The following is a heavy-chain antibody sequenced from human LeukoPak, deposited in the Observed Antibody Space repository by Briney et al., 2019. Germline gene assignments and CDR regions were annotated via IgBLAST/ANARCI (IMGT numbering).Heavy chain of an antibody. CDR1: GDTISSGSYY. CDR3: ARGPPNGHDDSSGYYVPACFDY. D-gene: IGHD3-22*01. V-gene: IGHV4-61*02. CDR2: IYTTGLT. Sequence: SETLSLTCTVSGDTISSGSYYWTWLRQPAGKGLEWIGRIYTTGLTNYSPPLRSRVTISIDTSSNHFSLKLTSVTAADTAVYYCARGPPNGHDDSSGYYVPACFDYWGQGTLVTVSS. J-gene: IGHJ4*02.